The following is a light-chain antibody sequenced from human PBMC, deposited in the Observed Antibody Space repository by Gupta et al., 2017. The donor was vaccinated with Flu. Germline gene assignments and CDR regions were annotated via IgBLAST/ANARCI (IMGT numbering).Light chain of an antibody. CDR1: Y. J-gene: IGLJ3*02. CDR3: ELYMGSGNSV. CDR2: STH. V-gene: IGLV8-61*01. Sequence: YGSWYQQTPGQAPRTLISSTHTRPSGVPARFSGSILGKKAALTITGAQADDEADYYCELYMGSGNSVFGGGTKPTVI.